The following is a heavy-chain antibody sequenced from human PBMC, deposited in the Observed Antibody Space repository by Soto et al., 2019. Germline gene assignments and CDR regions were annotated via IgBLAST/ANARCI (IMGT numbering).Heavy chain of an antibody. CDR2: INHSGST. CDR1: GGSFSGYY. D-gene: IGHD5-18*01. V-gene: IGHV4-34*01. CDR3: ARSLTWIQLWLRGYYLDY. J-gene: IGHJ4*02. Sequence: ASENLSLTYAVYGGSFSGYYWSGIRQPPGKGLEWIGEINHSGSTNYNPSLKSRVTISVDTSKNQFSLKLSSVTAADTAVYYCARSLTWIQLWLRGYYLDYWGQGTLVPVSS.